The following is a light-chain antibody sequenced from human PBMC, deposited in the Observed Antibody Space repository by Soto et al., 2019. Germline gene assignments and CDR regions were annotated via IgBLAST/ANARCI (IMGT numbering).Light chain of an antibody. J-gene: IGLJ2*01. CDR2: DVT. Sequence: QSALTQPASVSGSPGQSITISCTGTSSDIGGCNYVSWYQQHPGKAPKLMIYDVTNRPSGVSNRFSGSQSGNTASLTISGLQTEDEADYYCSSCTSSNTHVVFGGGTKLTVL. CDR3: SSCTSSNTHVV. CDR1: SSDIGGCNY. V-gene: IGLV2-14*01.